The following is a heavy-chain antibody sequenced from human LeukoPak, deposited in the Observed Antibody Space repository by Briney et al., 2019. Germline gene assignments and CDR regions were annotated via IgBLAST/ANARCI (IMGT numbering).Heavy chain of an antibody. D-gene: IGHD2-2*01. Sequence: GASVKVSCKASGGXFSSYAISWVRQAPGQGLEWMGGIIPIFGTANYAQKFQGRVTITADESTSTAYMELSSLRSEDTAVYYCARDGGGYCSSTSCRGDYWGQGTLVTVSS. CDR1: GGXFSSYA. CDR2: IIPIFGTA. J-gene: IGHJ4*02. CDR3: ARDGGGYCSSTSCRGDY. V-gene: IGHV1-69*13.